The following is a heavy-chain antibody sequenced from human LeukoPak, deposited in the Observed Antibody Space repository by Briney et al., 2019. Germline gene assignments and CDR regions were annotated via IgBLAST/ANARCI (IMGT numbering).Heavy chain of an antibody. CDR2: IKQDGSEK. J-gene: IGHJ4*02. CDR3: ARDQRTHYYDY. Sequence: GGSLRLSCAASGFTFSSYWMSWVRQAPGKGLEWVANIKQDGSEKYYVDSVKGRFAISRDNAKNSLYLQMNSLRAEDTAVYYCARDQRTHYYDYWGQGTLVTVSS. D-gene: IGHD3/OR15-3a*01. CDR1: GFTFSSYW. V-gene: IGHV3-7*01.